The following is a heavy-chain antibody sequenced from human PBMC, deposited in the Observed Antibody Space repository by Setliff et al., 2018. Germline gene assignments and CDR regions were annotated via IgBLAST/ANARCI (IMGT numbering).Heavy chain of an antibody. CDR1: GGSISSSSYY. J-gene: IGHJ6*02. CDR3: ARDRGTTLENYYYYYGMDV. D-gene: IGHD4-17*01. Sequence: PSETLSLTCTVSGGSISSSSYYWGWIRQPPGKGLEWIGSIYYSGSTYYNPSLKRRVTISVDTSKNQFSLKLSSVTAADTAVYYCARDRGTTLENYYYYYGMDVWGQGTTVTVSS. CDR2: IYYSGST. V-gene: IGHV4-39*07.